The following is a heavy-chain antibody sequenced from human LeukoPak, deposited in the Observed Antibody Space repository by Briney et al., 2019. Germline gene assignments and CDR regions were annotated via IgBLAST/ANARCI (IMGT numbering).Heavy chain of an antibody. V-gene: IGHV3-23*01. CDR3: AKDVPGYSYGLLGYYFDY. CDR2: ISGSGGST. J-gene: IGHJ4*02. Sequence: GGSLRLSCAASGFTFSSYAMSWVRQAPRKGLEWVSAISGSGGSTYYADSVKGRFTISRDNSKNTLYLQMNSLRAEDTAVYYCAKDVPGYSYGLLGYYFDYWGQGTLVTVSS. D-gene: IGHD5-18*01. CDR1: GFTFSSYA.